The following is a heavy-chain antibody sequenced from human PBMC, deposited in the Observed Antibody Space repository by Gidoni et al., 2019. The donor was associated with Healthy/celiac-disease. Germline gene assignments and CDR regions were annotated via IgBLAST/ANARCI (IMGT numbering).Heavy chain of an antibody. Sequence: QVQLVQSGAEVKKPGSSVKVSCKASGGTFSSYAISWVRQAPGQGLEWMGGIIPIFGTANYAQKFQSRVTMTADESTSTAYMELSRLKSEDTAVYYCARDRVKVYGAFDYWGQGTLVTVSS. D-gene: IGHD3-10*01. CDR1: GGTFSSYA. CDR3: ARDRVKVYGAFDY. V-gene: IGHV1-69*01. CDR2: IIPIFGTA. J-gene: IGHJ4*02.